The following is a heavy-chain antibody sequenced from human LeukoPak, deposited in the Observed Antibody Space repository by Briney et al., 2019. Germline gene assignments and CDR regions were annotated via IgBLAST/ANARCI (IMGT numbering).Heavy chain of an antibody. CDR1: GGSISSYY. CDR3: ARLFYYDSSGYSLFDY. D-gene: IGHD3-22*01. V-gene: IGHV4-59*08. CDR2: IYYSGST. Sequence: SETLSLTCTVSGGSISSYYWSWIRQPPGKGLEWIGYIYYSGSTNYNPSLKSRVTISVDTSKNQFSLKLSSVTAADTAVYYCARLFYYDSSGYSLFDYWGQGTLVTVSS. J-gene: IGHJ4*02.